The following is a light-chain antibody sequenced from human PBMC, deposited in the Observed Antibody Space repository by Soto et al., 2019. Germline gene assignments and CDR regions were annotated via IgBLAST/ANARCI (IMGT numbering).Light chain of an antibody. CDR2: DAS. CDR3: QQFNNYPIN. Sequence: IQMTQSPSTLSASVWDRVTITCRASQTISNWLAWYQQKPGKAPKLLIYDASTFQSGVASRFSGSGSGTEFTLIISGLQPDDFATYYCQQFNNYPINFGQGTRLEIK. V-gene: IGKV1-5*01. CDR1: QTISNW. J-gene: IGKJ5*01.